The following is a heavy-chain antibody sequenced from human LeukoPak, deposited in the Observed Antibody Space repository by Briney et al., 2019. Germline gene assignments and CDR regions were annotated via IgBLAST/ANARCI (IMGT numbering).Heavy chain of an antibody. J-gene: IGHJ4*02. V-gene: IGHV1-24*01. CDR3: ATNYYDSSGYYVNFWY. Sequence: GASVKVSCKASGYTFTGYYMHWVRQAPGKGLEWMGGFDPEDGETIYAQKFQGRVTMTEDTSTDTAYMELSSLRSEDTAVYYCATNYYDSSGYYVNFWYWGQGTLVTVSS. D-gene: IGHD3-22*01. CDR2: FDPEDGET. CDR1: GYTFTGYY.